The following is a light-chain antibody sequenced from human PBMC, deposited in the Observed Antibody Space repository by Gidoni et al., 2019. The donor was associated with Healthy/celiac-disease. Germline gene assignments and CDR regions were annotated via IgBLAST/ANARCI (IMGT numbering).Light chain of an antibody. CDR1: SSDVGGYNY. J-gene: IGLJ2*01. V-gene: IGLV2-14*01. CDR2: DVS. Sequence: QSALTQPASVSGSPGQSITISCTGTSSDVGGYNYVSWYQQHPGKAPNLMIYDVSNRTSGASNRFSGSKSGNTASLTISGLQAEDEADYYCSSYTSSSTRVFGGGTKLTVL. CDR3: SSYTSSSTRV.